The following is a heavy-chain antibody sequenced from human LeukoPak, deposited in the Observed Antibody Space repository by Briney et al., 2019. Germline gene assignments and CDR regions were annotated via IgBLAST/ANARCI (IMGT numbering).Heavy chain of an antibody. V-gene: IGHV4-39*01. CDR3: ARGKNFCSDSHCRGDYFAS. J-gene: IGHJ4*02. D-gene: IGHD3-3*01. CDR1: GVSISNSSYF. CDR2: IYFTETT. Sequence: SEPLPLTCTVSGVSISNSSYFGRWIRQSPAAALEWIGSIYFTETTYYNPSLKTRVRIFFNTSQNQFSLTLTSVTVADTAIYYCARGKNFCSDSHCRGDYFASWGQGTLVSVSS.